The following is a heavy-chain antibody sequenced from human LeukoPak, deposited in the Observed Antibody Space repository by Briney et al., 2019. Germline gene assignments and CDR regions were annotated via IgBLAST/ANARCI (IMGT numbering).Heavy chain of an antibody. Sequence: GGSLRLSCAASGFTFSSYEMIWVRQAPGKGLEWVSYISSSGSTIYYADSVKGRFTISRDNAKNSLYLQMNSLRAEDTAVYYCAREEYYGSGSYYKGPLFDYWGQGTLVTVSS. CDR1: GFTFSSYE. D-gene: IGHD3-10*01. V-gene: IGHV3-48*03. J-gene: IGHJ4*02. CDR3: AREEYYGSGSYYKGPLFDY. CDR2: ISSSGSTI.